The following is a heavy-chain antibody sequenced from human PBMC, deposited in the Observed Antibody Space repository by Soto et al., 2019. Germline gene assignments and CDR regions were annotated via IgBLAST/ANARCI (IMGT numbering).Heavy chain of an antibody. CDR1: GCTFSSYA. CDR3: ASELVNDSSGYPDSSFEY. J-gene: IGHJ4*02. Sequence: ASVKVSCKASGCTFSSYAISWVRQGPGQGLEWMGGIIPIFGTANYAQKFQGRVTITADESTSTAYMELSSLRSEDTAVYYCASELVNDSSGYPDSSFEYLGQGTLVNVSS. D-gene: IGHD3-22*01. V-gene: IGHV1-69*13. CDR2: IIPIFGTA.